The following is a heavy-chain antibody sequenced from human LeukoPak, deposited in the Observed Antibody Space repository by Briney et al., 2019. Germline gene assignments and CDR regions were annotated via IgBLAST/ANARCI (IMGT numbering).Heavy chain of an antibody. Sequence: SETLSLTCTVSGGSISSSSYYWGWIRQPPGKGLEWIGSIYYSGSTYYNPSLKSRVTISVDTSKNQFSLKLSSVTAADTAVYYCARWNRGYDSSFDYWGQGTLVTVSS. CDR3: ARWNRGYDSSFDY. D-gene: IGHD5-12*01. CDR2: IYYSGST. J-gene: IGHJ4*02. V-gene: IGHV4-39*07. CDR1: GGSISSSSYY.